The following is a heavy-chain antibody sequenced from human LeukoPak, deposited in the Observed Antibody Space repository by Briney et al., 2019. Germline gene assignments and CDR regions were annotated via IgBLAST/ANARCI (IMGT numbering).Heavy chain of an antibody. J-gene: IGHJ4*02. D-gene: IGHD1-26*01. Sequence: GGSLRLSCTTSAFTFGDYAMNWVRQAPGKGLEWVGFIRSKAYGGTTEYAASVKGRFTISRDDSKSIAYLQINSLKTEDTAVYYCTSFNSGSYGSPIDYWGQGTLVTVSS. CDR1: AFTFGDYA. V-gene: IGHV3-49*04. CDR2: IRSKAYGGTT. CDR3: TSFNSGSYGSPIDY.